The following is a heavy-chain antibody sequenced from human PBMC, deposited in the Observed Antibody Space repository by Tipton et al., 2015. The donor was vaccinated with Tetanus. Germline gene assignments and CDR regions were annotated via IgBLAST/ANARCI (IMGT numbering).Heavy chain of an antibody. CDR3: ARTQGSALIDY. CDR1: SGSIGTYY. Sequence: TLSLTCTVSSGSIGTYYWTWIRQPPGKGLEWMGYVFYSGSTKYNPSLKSRLTMSVDASKNQFSLKLSSVTAADTAVYYCARTQGSALIDYWGQGTLVTVSS. CDR2: VFYSGST. D-gene: IGHD2-8*01. J-gene: IGHJ4*02. V-gene: IGHV4-59*07.